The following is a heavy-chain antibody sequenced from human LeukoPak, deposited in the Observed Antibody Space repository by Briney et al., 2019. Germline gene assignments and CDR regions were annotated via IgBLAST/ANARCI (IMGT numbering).Heavy chain of an antibody. D-gene: IGHD3-10*01. V-gene: IGHV3-23*01. CDR3: AKEASGYGYYFDY. Sequence: PGGSLRLSCAVSGFTFSSFAMSWVRQAPGKGLEWVSVISDSGGTTFYADSVKGRFTISRDNSKNTLYLQMNSQRDEDTAVYYCAKEASGYGYYFDYWGQGTLVTVSS. CDR2: ISDSGGTT. CDR1: GFTFSSFA. J-gene: IGHJ4*02.